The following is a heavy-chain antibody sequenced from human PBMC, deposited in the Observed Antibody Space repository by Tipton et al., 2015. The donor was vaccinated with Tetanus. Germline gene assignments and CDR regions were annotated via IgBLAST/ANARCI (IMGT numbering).Heavy chain of an antibody. CDR2: VFDSGTS. J-gene: IGHJ4*02. Sequence: TLSLTCSLSGGSISNSEYYWAWIRQPPGKGLEWIGSVFDSGTSYYNPSLKSRVTISVDTSKNHFSLRLSSVTAAETAVYYCAEGRRFCSSNSCHEYYVDSWGRGTLVTVSS. CDR1: GGSISNSEYY. CDR3: AEGRRFCSSNSCHEYYVDS. D-gene: IGHD2-2*01. V-gene: IGHV4-39*02.